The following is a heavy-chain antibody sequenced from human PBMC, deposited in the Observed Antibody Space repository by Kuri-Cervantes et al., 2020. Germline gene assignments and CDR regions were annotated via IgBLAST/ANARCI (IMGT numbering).Heavy chain of an antibody. D-gene: IGHD4-17*01. CDR1: GFTFSSYS. J-gene: IGHJ6*03. CDR2: ISGSGGST. Sequence: GGSLRLSCAASGFTFSSYSMNWVRQAPGKGLEWVSAISGSGGSTYYADSVKGRFTISRDNSKNTLYLQMNSLRGEDTAVYFCARDLRKLRYMDVWGKGTTVTVSS. V-gene: IGHV3-23*01. CDR3: ARDLRKLRYMDV.